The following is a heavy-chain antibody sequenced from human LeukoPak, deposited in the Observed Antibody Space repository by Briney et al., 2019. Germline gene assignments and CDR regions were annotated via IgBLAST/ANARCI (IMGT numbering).Heavy chain of an antibody. CDR3: ARHRVLRYFDWLLLPPHYYYYGMDV. CDR1: GVSISSYY. Sequence: SETLCLTCAVSGVSISSYYWSWIRQPPGKGLEWIGYIYYSGSTNYNPSLKSRVTISVDTSKNQFSLKLSSVTAADTAVYYCARHRVLRYFDWLLLPPHYYYYGMDVWGQGTTVTVSS. J-gene: IGHJ6*02. V-gene: IGHV4-59*08. D-gene: IGHD3-9*01. CDR2: IYYSGST.